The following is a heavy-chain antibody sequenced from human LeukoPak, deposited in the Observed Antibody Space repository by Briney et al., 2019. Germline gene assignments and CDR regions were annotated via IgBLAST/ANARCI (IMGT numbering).Heavy chain of an antibody. CDR3: ARQQYSGSYYEELVY. V-gene: IGHV1-18*01. Sequence: GASVKVSCKASGYTFTSYGISWVRQAPGQGLEWMGWISAYNGNTNYAQKLQGRVTMTTDTSTSTAYMELRSLRSDDTAVYYCARQQYSGSYYEELVYWGQGTLVTVSS. J-gene: IGHJ4*02. D-gene: IGHD1-26*01. CDR2: ISAYNGNT. CDR1: GYTFTSYG.